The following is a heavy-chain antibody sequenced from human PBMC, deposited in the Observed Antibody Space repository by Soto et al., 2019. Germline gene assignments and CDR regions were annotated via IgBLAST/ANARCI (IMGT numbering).Heavy chain of an antibody. Sequence: QVQLVQSGAEVKEPGDSVRVSCEASGYTFTAYYIHWVRQAPGQGLEWMGWINPKFGDTTYAQDFQGRLTLTRDMSISTVYMDLSRLTSDXXXXXXXARNMDYYYGPGSGNGHGVWGQGTTVNVFS. CDR1: GYTFTAYY. CDR3: ARNMDYYYGPGSGNGHGV. V-gene: IGHV1-2*02. D-gene: IGHD3-10*01. J-gene: IGHJ6*02. CDR2: INPKFGDT.